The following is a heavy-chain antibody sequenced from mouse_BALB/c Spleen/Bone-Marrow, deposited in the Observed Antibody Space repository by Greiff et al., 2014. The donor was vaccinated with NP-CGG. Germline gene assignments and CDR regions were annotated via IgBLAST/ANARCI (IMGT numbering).Heavy chain of an antibody. V-gene: IGHV1-74*01. CDR1: GYTFTSYW. Sequence: QVQLKESGPELGRPGASVKMSCKASGYTFTSYWMHWGKKRPGQGLAWIGMIDPSNNETRLNQKFKDKATLNVDKSSNTAYMQLSSLTSEDSAVYYCANYYGFWYFDVWGAGTTVTVSS. J-gene: IGHJ1*01. CDR3: ANYYGFWYFDV. D-gene: IGHD1-2*01. CDR2: IDPSNNET.